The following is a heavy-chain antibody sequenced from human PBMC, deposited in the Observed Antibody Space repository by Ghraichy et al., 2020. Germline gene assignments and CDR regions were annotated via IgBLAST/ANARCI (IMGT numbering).Heavy chain of an antibody. CDR3: ARGGNVLRISYYFDY. V-gene: IGHV3-53*01. CDR1: GFTVSSNY. D-gene: IGHD5-12*01. J-gene: IGHJ4*02. CDR2: IYSGGST. Sequence: GGSLRLSCAASGFTVSSNYMSWVRQAPGKGLEWVSVIYSGGSTYYADSVKGRFTISRDNSKNTLYLQMNSLRAEDTAVYYCARGGNVLRISYYFDYWGQGTLVTVSS.